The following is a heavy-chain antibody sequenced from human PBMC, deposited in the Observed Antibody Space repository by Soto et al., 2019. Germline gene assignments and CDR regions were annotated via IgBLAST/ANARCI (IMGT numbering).Heavy chain of an antibody. CDR1: GFTFDDYA. Sequence: GGSLRLSCAASGFTFDDYAMHWVRQAPGKGLEWVSGISWNSGSIGYADSVKGRFTISRDNAKNSLYLQMNSLRAEDTALYYCAKDNAPREFTVTGDDAFDIWGQGTMVTVSS. CDR3: AKDNAPREFTVTGDDAFDI. D-gene: IGHD4-17*01. CDR2: ISWNSGSI. J-gene: IGHJ3*02. V-gene: IGHV3-9*01.